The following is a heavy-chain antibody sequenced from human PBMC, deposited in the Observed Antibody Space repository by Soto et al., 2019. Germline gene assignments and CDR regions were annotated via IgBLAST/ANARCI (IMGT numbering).Heavy chain of an antibody. J-gene: IGHJ5*02. CDR2: IYYSGST. CDR3: AREADWNYGRGWFDP. V-gene: IGHV4-61*01. CDR1: GGSVSSGSYY. D-gene: IGHD1-7*01. Sequence: QVQLQESGPGLVKPSETLSLTCTVSGGSVSSGSYYWSWIRQPPGKGLEWIGYIYYSGSTNYNPSLRRRVNRSVTTSKNPFSRELSSVPAADTAVYYCAREADWNYGRGWFDPWGQGPLVTVSS.